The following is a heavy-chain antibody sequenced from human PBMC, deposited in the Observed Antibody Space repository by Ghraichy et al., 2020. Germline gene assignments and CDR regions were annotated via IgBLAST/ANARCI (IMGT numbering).Heavy chain of an antibody. V-gene: IGHV3-74*01. Sequence: GGSLRLSCAVSGFIFRNYWMHWVRQAPGKGLVWVSRISLDGSKTAYADSVKGRFTISRDNAKNTLYLQMNSLRAEDTAVYYCARDFPGPSDASDIWGQGTMVTVSS. CDR3: ARDFPGPSDASDI. CDR1: GFIFRNYW. CDR2: ISLDGSKT. J-gene: IGHJ3*02.